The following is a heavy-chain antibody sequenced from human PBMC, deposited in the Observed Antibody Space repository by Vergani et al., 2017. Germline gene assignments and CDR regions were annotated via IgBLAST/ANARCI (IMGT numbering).Heavy chain of an antibody. V-gene: IGHV3-30*02. CDR2: IQFAGSNQ. CDR1: GFTLSNYD. Sequence: QVQLVESGGGVVQRGGSLRLSCATSGFTLSNYDMQWIRPGPGKGLEFVAFIQFAGSNQYYADAVKGRLTLSRDFSKNTLYLQMNSLRTDDTATYYCAKHFRGWGIDYWGQGTQVIVSS. D-gene: IGHD3-16*01. J-gene: IGHJ4*02. CDR3: AKHFRGWGIDY.